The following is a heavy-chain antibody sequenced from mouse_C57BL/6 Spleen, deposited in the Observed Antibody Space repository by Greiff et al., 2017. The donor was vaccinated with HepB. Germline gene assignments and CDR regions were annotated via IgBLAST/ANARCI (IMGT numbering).Heavy chain of an antibody. CDR2: INPSNGGT. CDR3: ARGYYGSSYEYYAMDY. CDR1: GYTFTSYW. J-gene: IGHJ4*01. D-gene: IGHD1-1*01. Sequence: QVHVKQPGTELVKPGASVKLSCKASGYTFTSYWMHWVKQRPGQGLEWIGNINPSNGGTNYNEKFKSKATLTVDKSSSTAYMQLSSLTSEDSAVYYCARGYYGSSYEYYAMDYWGQGTSVTVSS. V-gene: IGHV1-53*01.